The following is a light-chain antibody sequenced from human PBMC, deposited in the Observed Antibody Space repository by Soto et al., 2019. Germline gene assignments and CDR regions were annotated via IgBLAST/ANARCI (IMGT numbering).Light chain of an antibody. V-gene: IGKV3-20*01. J-gene: IGKJ2*01. CDR3: HQYVTSPVT. Sequence: EIVLTQSPGTLSLSPGERATLSCRACQGITSNYLAWYQQKPGQAPRLLIYGASSRTTGIPDRFSGSGSGTNFTLTISRLDPEDFAVYYCHQYVTSPVTFGQGTKLEIK. CDR1: QGITSNY. CDR2: GAS.